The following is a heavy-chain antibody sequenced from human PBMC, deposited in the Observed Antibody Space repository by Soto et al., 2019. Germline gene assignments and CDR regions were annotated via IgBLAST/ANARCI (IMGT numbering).Heavy chain of an antibody. D-gene: IGHD3-10*01. J-gene: IGHJ6*02. CDR2: LWFGGSYQ. V-gene: IGHV3-33*01. CDR1: GFTLSNYG. CDR3: ARDVGSFGTYYYSGMDV. Sequence: QVQVVESGGGVVQPGRSLRLSCAASGFTLSNYGMHWVRQAPGKGLEWVAVLWFGGSYQYYADSLKGRFTISRDNSKNTLYLQMNSLRDEVTAVYSCARDVGSFGTYYYSGMDVWGQGTPVIVSS.